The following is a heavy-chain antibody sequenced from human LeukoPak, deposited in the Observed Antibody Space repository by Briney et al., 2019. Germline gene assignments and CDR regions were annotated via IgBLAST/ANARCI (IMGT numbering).Heavy chain of an antibody. Sequence: PSETLSLTCTVSGGSISSYYWSWIRQPPGKGLEWIGYFYYSGSTNYNPSLTSRVTISVDTSKNQFSLKLSPVTAADTAVYYCARGHSSGWYYLDYWGQGTLVTVSS. CDR2: FYYSGST. CDR1: GGSISSYY. CDR3: ARGHSSGWYYLDY. J-gene: IGHJ4*02. D-gene: IGHD6-19*01. V-gene: IGHV4-59*01.